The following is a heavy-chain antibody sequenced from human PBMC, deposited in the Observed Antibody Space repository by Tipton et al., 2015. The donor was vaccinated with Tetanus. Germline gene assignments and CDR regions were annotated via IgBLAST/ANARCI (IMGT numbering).Heavy chain of an antibody. CDR2: IHDSGST. D-gene: IGHD3-16*01. V-gene: IGHV4-59*01. CDR1: GDSLSVYY. CDR3: ARGEYAYQPFFNL. Sequence: TLSLTCTVSGDSLSVYYWNWIRQSPGKGVEWIGWIHDSGSTNYNPSLKSRVTISVDTSKNQFSLKMDSVTAADAALYYGARGEYAYQPFFNLWGQGTKVTVSS. J-gene: IGHJ3*01.